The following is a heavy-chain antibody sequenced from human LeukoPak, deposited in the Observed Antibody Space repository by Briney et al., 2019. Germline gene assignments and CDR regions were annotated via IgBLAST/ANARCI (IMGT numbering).Heavy chain of an antibody. CDR2: ISSSGSTI. D-gene: IGHD3-10*01. CDR3: ARGPQHTRGVLDY. Sequence: GGSLRLSCAASGFTFSSYEMNWVRQAPGKGLEWVSYISSSGSTIYYADSVKGRFTISRDNAKNSLYLQMNSLRVEDTAVYYCARGPQHTRGVLDYWGQGTLVTVSS. V-gene: IGHV3-48*03. J-gene: IGHJ4*02. CDR1: GFTFSSYE.